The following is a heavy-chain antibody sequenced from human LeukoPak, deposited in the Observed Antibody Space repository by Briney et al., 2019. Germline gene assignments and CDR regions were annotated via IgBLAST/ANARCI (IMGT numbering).Heavy chain of an antibody. D-gene: IGHD4-17*01. CDR1: GYTFTGYY. CDR2: INPNSGGT. Sequence: GASVKVSCNTFGYTFTGYYMHWVRQAPGQGLEWMGWINPNSGGTNYAQKFQGRVTMTRDTSISTAYMELSRLRSDDTAVYYCARVARYGDYVQYYYYYMDVWGKGTTVTVSS. V-gene: IGHV1-2*02. CDR3: ARVARYGDYVQYYYYYMDV. J-gene: IGHJ6*03.